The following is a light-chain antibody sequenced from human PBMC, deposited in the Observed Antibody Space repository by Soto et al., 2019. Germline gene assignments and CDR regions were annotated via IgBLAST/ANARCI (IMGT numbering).Light chain of an antibody. J-gene: IGKJ1*01. V-gene: IGKV3-20*01. CDR2: GAS. CDR1: QSLSSTY. Sequence: EIVLTQSPGTLSLSPGERATLSCRASQSLSSTYLAWYQQKPGQAPRLLIYGASNRATGIPGRFSGSGSGTDFTLTINRLEPEDFAVYYCQQYGSSPLTFGQGTNVDIK. CDR3: QQYGSSPLT.